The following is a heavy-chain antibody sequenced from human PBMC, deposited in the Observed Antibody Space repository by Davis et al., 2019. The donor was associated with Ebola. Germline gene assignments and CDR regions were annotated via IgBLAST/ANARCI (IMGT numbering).Heavy chain of an antibody. CDR1: GFTFSSYG. V-gene: IGHV3-33*01. Sequence: GESLKISCAASGFTFSSYGMHWVRQAQGKGLEWVAVIWYDGSNKYYADSEKGRFTIARDNSKNTLYLQMNSLRAEDKAVYYCARGAEYSSGATDYWGQGTLITVSS. CDR3: ARGAEYSSGATDY. J-gene: IGHJ4*02. D-gene: IGHD6-25*01. CDR2: IWYDGSNK.